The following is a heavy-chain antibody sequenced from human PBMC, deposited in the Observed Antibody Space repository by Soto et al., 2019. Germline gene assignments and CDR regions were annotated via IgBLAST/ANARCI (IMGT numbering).Heavy chain of an antibody. D-gene: IGHD3-3*01. CDR1: GYTFSRYD. J-gene: IGHJ6*02. CDR3: AREGITNFGVVIFYGMDY. Sequence: ASVKVSCKASGYTFSRYDINWVRQATGQGLEWMGWMNPNSANTGYAQKFQGRVTMTTDTSTSTAYMELSSLRSEDTAVYYCAREGITNFGVVIFYGMDYWGQGTTVTVSS. CDR2: MNPNSANT. V-gene: IGHV1-8*01.